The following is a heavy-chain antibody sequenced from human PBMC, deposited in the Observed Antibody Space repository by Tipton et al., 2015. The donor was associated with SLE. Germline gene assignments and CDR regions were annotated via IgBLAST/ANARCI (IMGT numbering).Heavy chain of an antibody. CDR1: GYTFTSYG. D-gene: IGHD5-18*01. J-gene: IGHJ4*02. V-gene: IGHV1-18*04. CDR3: ARDKGTTAMGY. CDR2: ISAYNGNT. Sequence: QVQLVQSGAEVKKPGASVKVSCKASGYTFTSYGISWVRQAPGQGLEWMGWISAYNGNTNYAQKLQGRVTITADKSTSTAYMELSSLRSEDTAVYYCARDKGTTAMGYWGQGTLVTVSS.